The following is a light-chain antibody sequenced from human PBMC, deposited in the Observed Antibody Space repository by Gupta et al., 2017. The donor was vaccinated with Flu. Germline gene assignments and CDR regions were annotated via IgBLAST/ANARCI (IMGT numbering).Light chain of an antibody. V-gene: IGKV2-24*01. CDR2: KTS. Sequence: IVMTQPTLSSPFTLGQPASISCWSTQSLFHEDGKNYLGWFQQRPGQPPRLLIYKTSKRRCGVPDRFSGSGGATYFTLRISRVEADDVGIYYCRQGKRCPYTLGQGTKLEI. CDR1: QSLFHEDGKNY. J-gene: IGKJ2*01. CDR3: RQGKRCPYT.